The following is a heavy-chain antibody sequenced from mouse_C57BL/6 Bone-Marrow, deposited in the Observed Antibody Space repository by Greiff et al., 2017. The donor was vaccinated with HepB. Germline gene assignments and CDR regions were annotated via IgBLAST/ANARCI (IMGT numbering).Heavy chain of an antibody. J-gene: IGHJ3*01. CDR3: ARWYDYDGGNAY. CDR1: GFNIKDYY. D-gene: IGHD2-4*01. Sequence: EVQRVESGAELVKPGASVKLSCTASGFNIKDYYMHWVKKRTEQGLEWIGRIDPEDGETKYAPKFQGKATITADTSSNTAYLQLSSLTSEDTAVYYCARWYDYDGGNAYWGQGTLVTVSA. CDR2: IDPEDGET. V-gene: IGHV14-2*01.